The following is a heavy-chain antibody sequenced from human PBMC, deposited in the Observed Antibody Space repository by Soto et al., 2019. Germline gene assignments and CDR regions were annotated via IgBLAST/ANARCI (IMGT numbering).Heavy chain of an antibody. CDR2: IYPGDSDA. J-gene: IGHJ4*02. Sequence: GESLKISCKGSGYSFTSNWIGWVRQMPGKGPEWMGIIYPGDSDAKYSPSFRGQVTISADKSISTAYLQWSSLKASDTAMYYCARRVYYDFLTGYDKSPGYFDYWGQGTLVTVSS. CDR3: ARRVYYDFLTGYDKSPGYFDY. D-gene: IGHD3-9*01. CDR1: GYSFTSNW. V-gene: IGHV5-51*01.